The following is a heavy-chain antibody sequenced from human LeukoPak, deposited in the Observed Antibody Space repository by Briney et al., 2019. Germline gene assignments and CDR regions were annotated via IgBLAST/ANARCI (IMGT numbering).Heavy chain of an antibody. CDR3: AREVGREYYFDY. V-gene: IGHV3-33*01. Sequence: PGRSLRLSCAASGFTFSSYFMHWVRQAPGKGLEWVAVIWYDGSNKYYADSVKGRFTISRDNSKNTLYLQMNSLRAEDTAVYYCAREVGREYYFDYWGQGTLVTVSS. CDR1: GFTFSSYF. J-gene: IGHJ4*02. D-gene: IGHD3-10*01. CDR2: IWYDGSNK.